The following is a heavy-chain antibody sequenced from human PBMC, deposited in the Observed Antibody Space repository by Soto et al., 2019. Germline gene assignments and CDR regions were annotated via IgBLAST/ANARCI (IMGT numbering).Heavy chain of an antibody. CDR3: GTRAGGGGY. D-gene: IGHD3-10*01. CDR2: IYSGGYT. CDR1: GFTVSNNY. V-gene: IGHV3-53*01. J-gene: IGHJ4*02. Sequence: EVQLVESGGGLIQPGGSLRLSCAVSGFTVSNNYMSWVRQAPGKGLEGVSVIYSGGYTAYGDSVKGRFTISRDNSKNTLSLQMNSRGADDRAVFFWGTRAGGGGYWGQGTLVTVSS.